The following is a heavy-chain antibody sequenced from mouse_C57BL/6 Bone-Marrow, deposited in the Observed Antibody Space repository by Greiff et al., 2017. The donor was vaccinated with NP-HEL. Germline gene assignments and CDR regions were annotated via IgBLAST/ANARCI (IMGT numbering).Heavy chain of an antibody. CDR3: ARHEFRYYYGSRGYFDV. CDR1: GYTFTEYT. V-gene: IGHV1-62-2*01. CDR2: FYPGSGSI. Sequence: VQLQQSGAELVKPGASVKLSCKASGYTFTEYTIHWVKQRSGQGLEWIGWFYPGSGSIKYNEKFKDKATLTADKSSSTVYMELSRLTSEDSAVYFCARHEFRYYYGSRGYFDVWGTGTTVTVSS. J-gene: IGHJ1*03. D-gene: IGHD1-1*01.